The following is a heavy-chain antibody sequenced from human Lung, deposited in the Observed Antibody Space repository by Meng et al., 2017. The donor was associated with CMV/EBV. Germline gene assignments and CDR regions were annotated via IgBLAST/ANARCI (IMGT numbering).Heavy chain of an antibody. CDR3: AKDFKGHFTMDV. V-gene: IGHV3-30*02. CDR1: GFSFAAYN. Sequence: GGSLRLXCAASGFSFAAYNIHWVRQAPGKGLEWVTIIKNDGGNDEKYYADSVMGRFTISGDISKNTVYLQMNSLKPEDTAVYYCAKDFKGHFTMDVWGQGXTVTASS. J-gene: IGHJ6*02. CDR2: IKNDGGNDEK.